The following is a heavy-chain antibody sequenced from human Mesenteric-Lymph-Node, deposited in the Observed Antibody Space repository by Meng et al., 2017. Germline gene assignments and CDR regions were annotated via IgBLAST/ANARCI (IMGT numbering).Heavy chain of an antibody. CDR1: GYSISSGYY. Sequence: SETLSLTCTVSGYSISSGYYWGWIRQPPGKGLEWIGEINHSGSTNYNPSLKSRVTISVDTSKNQFSLKLSSVTAADTAVYYCARAKYCYDSSGYYAYYYYYGMDVWGQGTTVTVSS. D-gene: IGHD3-22*01. CDR2: INHSGST. J-gene: IGHJ6*02. CDR3: ARAKYCYDSSGYYAYYYYYGMDV. V-gene: IGHV4-38-2*02.